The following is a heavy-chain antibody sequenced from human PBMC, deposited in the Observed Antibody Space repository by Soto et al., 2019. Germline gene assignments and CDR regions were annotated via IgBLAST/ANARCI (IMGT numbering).Heavy chain of an antibody. D-gene: IGHD1-1*01. CDR3: ASQLESTTYFDY. J-gene: IGHJ4*02. V-gene: IGHV4-39*01. Sequence: LQLQESGPGLVKPSETLSLTCTVSGGSISNSDYFWAWMRQPPGKGLEWVGTISHTGSPRYNPSLKSRVTISVDTSKNQFSLRLPFVTAADTAVFYCASQLESTTYFDYWGRGTLVTVSS. CDR2: ISHTGSP. CDR1: GGSISNSDYF.